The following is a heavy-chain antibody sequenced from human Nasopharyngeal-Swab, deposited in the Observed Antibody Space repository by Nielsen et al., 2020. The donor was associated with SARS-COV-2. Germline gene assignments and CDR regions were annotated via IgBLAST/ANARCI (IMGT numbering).Heavy chain of an antibody. J-gene: IGHJ6*03. CDR1: GFTFDDYG. Sequence: GESLKISCAASGFTFDDYGMSWVRQAPGKGLEWVSGINWNGGSTGYADSVKGRFTISRDNAKNSLYLQMNSLRAEDTASYHCARGGGSPLYYYYYYMDVWGKGTTVTVSS. D-gene: IGHD6-25*01. V-gene: IGHV3-20*01. CDR3: ARGGGSPLYYYYYYMDV. CDR2: INWNGGST.